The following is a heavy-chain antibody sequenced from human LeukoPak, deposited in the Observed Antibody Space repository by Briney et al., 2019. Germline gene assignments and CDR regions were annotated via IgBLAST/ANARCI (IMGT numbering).Heavy chain of an antibody. D-gene: IGHD2-2*01. Sequence: ASVKVSCKASGYTFTGYYMHWVRQAPGQGREWMGWINPNSGGTHYAQKFQGRVTMTRDTSISTAYMELSRLRSDDTAVYYCARGYCSSSSCYDWFDPWGQGTLVTVSS. CDR3: ARGYCSSSSCYDWFDP. J-gene: IGHJ5*02. CDR2: INPNSGGT. V-gene: IGHV1-2*02. CDR1: GYTFTGYY.